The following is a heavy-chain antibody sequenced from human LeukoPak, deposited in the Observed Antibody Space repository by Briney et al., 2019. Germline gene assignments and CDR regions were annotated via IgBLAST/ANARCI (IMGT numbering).Heavy chain of an antibody. CDR1: GFTFSSYA. D-gene: IGHD3-9*01. V-gene: IGHV3-23*01. Sequence: PGGSLRLSCAASGFTFSSYAMSWVRQAPGKGLEWVAAISGSGGSTYYADSVKGRFTISRDNSRTTLYLQMNSLRAEDTAVYYCARNVLPYDWGQGTLVTVSS. CDR3: ARNVLPYD. CDR2: ISGSGGST. J-gene: IGHJ4*02.